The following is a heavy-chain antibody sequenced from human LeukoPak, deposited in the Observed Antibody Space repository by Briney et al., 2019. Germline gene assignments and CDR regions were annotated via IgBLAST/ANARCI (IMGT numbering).Heavy chain of an antibody. D-gene: IGHD3-10*01. V-gene: IGHV4-59*13. CDR1: GLSLIRFR. Sequence: WETLSLTCSGSGLSLIRFRWSWIRQPPGNGLEWIAYICYIWSTNYNRSLKSRVTILIETSKNPFSLNLRSVTAADTAVYYCARGGARGSSAFDIWGQGTMVTVSS. CDR2: ICYIWST. J-gene: IGHJ3*02. CDR3: ARGGARGSSAFDI.